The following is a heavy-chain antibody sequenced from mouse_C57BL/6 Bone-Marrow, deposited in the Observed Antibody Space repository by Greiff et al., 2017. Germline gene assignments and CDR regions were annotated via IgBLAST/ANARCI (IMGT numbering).Heavy chain of an antibody. Sequence: DVKLVESGGGLVKPGGSLKLSCAASGFTFSSYTMAWVRQTPEKRLQWVAAISGGGGNTYYPDSVKGRFTISRDNDKNILYLQMRSLRSEDTALYYCSRQVTTVLATKYFHVWGTGTTVTVSS. V-gene: IGHV5-9*01. D-gene: IGHD1-1*01. CDR3: SRQVTTVLATKYFHV. CDR2: ISGGGGNT. CDR1: GFTFSSYT. J-gene: IGHJ1*03.